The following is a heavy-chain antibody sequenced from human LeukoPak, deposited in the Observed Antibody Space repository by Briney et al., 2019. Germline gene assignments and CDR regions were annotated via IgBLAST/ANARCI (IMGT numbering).Heavy chain of an antibody. CDR3: ARGVSKGEGYYYMHV. J-gene: IGHJ6*03. V-gene: IGHV1-8*03. CDR2: MNPNSGNT. Sequence: ASVKVSCKASGYTFTCYDINWVRQATGQGLEWMGWMNPNSGNTGYAQKFQGRVTITRNTSISTAYMELSSLRSEDTAVYYCARGVSKGEGYYYMHVWGKGTTVTVSS. CDR1: GYTFTCYD. D-gene: IGHD2-21*01.